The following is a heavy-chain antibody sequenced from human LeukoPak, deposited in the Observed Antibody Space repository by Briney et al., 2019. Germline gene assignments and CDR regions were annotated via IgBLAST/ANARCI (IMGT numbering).Heavy chain of an antibody. Sequence: GRSLRLSCAASGFTFSSYGMHWVRQAPGKGLEWVAVIWYDGSNKYYADSVKGRFTISRDKSKNTLYLQMNSLRAEDTAVYYCARDVYGDYIFDYWGQGTLVTVSS. CDR3: ARDVYGDYIFDY. CDR2: IWYDGSNK. D-gene: IGHD4-17*01. CDR1: GFTFSSYG. J-gene: IGHJ4*02. V-gene: IGHV3-33*01.